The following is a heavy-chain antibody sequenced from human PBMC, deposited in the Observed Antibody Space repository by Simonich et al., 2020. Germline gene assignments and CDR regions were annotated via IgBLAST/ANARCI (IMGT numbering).Heavy chain of an antibody. CDR1: GFTFSSYE. D-gene: IGHD4-17*01. V-gene: IGHV3-48*03. CDR2: ISSRGSTI. CDR3: ARHYYGDYYFDY. J-gene: IGHJ4*02. Sequence: EVQLVESGRGLVQPGGSLRLSCAASGFTFSSYEMNWVRQAPGKGVEGVSYISSRGSTIYYADSVKGRFTISRDNAKNSLYLQMNSLRAEDTAVYYCARHYYGDYYFDYWGQGTLVTVSS.